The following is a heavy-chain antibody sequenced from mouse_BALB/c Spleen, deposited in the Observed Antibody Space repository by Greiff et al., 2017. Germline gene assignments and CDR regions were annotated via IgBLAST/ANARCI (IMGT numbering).Heavy chain of an antibody. CDR3: ARSAYYGNWFAY. V-gene: IGHV1-54*01. D-gene: IGHD2-10*01. Sequence: QVQLQQSGPELVRPGTSVKVSCKASGYAFTNYLIEWVKQRPGQGLEWIGVINPGSGGTNYNEKFKGKATLTADKSSSTAYMQLSSLTSDDSAVYFCARSAYYGNWFAYWGQGTLVTVSA. CDR1: GYAFTNYL. CDR2: INPGSGGT. J-gene: IGHJ3*01.